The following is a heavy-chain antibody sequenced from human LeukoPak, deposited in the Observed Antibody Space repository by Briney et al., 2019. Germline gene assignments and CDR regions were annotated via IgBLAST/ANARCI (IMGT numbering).Heavy chain of an antibody. J-gene: IGHJ5*02. V-gene: IGHV1-69*13. D-gene: IGHD5-24*01. CDR2: IIPIFGTA. CDR3: ARVVFRVATIGSGWFDP. CDR1: GGTFSSYA. Sequence: SVKVSCKASGGTFSSYAISWVRQAPGQGLEWMGGIIPIFGTANYAQNFQGRVTITADESTSTAYMELSSLRSEDTAVYYCARVVFRVATIGSGWFDPWGQGTLVTVSS.